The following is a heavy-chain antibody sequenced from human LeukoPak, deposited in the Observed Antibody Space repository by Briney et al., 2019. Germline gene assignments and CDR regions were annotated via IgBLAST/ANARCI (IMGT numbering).Heavy chain of an antibody. J-gene: IGHJ4*02. V-gene: IGHV3-7*05. D-gene: IGHD3-3*01. Sequence: GGSLRLSCAASRFTFSSYWMSWVRQAPGKGLEWVASIREDGSQRYYVDSVRGRFTISRDNAKNSLSLQMNSLRGEDTAVYYCARGFSLGDWGQGTLVTVSS. CDR1: RFTFSSYW. CDR3: ARGFSLGD. CDR2: IREDGSQR.